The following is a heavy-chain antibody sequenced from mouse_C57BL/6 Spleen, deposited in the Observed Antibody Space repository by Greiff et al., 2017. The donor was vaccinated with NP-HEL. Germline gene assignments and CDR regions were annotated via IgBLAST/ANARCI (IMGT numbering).Heavy chain of an antibody. CDR3: ASGGYYGSSYYYWYFDV. V-gene: IGHV1-82*01. Sequence: VQLQQSGPELVKPGASVKISCKASGYAFSSSWMNWVKQRPGKGLEWIGRIYPGDGDTNYNGKFKGKATLTVDKSSSTAYMQLSSLSSEDSAVYFCASGGYYGSSYYYWYFDVWGTGTTVTVSS. CDR1: GYAFSSSW. J-gene: IGHJ1*03. CDR2: IYPGDGDT. D-gene: IGHD1-1*01.